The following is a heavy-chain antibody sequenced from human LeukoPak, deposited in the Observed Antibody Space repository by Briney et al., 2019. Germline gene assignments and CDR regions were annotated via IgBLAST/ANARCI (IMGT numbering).Heavy chain of an antibody. V-gene: IGHV5-51*01. Sequence: AGASLKISCQGSGYSFTSYWIGWVRQLPGKGLEWMGIIYPGDSDTRYSPSFQGQVTISADKSSSTAYLQWSSLKASDTAMYYCARFRLSMVRGVILYYYYMDVWGKGTTVTVSS. CDR2: IYPGDSDT. J-gene: IGHJ6*03. CDR3: ARFRLSMVRGVILYYYYMDV. D-gene: IGHD3-10*01. CDR1: GYSFTSYW.